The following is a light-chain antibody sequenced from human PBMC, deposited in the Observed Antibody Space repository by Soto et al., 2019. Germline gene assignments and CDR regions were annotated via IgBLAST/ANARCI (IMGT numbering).Light chain of an antibody. Sequence: EIVLKQSPGTLSLYPGERATLSCRASQSVSSSYLAWYQQKPGQAPRLLIYGASSRATGIPARFSGTESGTEFTLTISSLQSEDSAVYYCQQYSDWPLSFGQVTNVDI. J-gene: IGKJ1*01. V-gene: IGKV3D-15*01. CDR1: QSVSSSY. CDR3: QQYSDWPLS. CDR2: GAS.